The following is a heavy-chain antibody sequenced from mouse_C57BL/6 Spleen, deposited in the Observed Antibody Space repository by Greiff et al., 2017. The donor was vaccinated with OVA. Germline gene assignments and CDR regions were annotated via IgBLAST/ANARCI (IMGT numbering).Heavy chain of an antibody. CDR2: IWRGGST. D-gene: IGHD2-4*01. Sequence: LQESGPGLVQPSQSLSITCTVSGFSLTSYGVHWVRQSPGKGLEWLGVIWRGGSTDYNAAFMSRLSITKDNSKSQVFFKMNSLQADDTAIYYCAKNGGYDYPYYAMDYWGQGTSVTVSS. V-gene: IGHV2-5*01. CDR3: AKNGGYDYPYYAMDY. CDR1: GFSLTSYG. J-gene: IGHJ4*01.